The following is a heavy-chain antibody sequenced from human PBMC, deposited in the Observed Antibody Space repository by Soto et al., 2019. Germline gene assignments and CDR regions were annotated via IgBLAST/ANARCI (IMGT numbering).Heavy chain of an antibody. V-gene: IGHV4-39*01. Sequence: ETLSLTCTVSGVSISSSSYYWGWIRQTPGKGLEWIGTIYFSGSTYYNPSLKSRVTISVDRSKNQFSLNLTSVTAADTAVYYCARHGSYWGPGTLVTVSS. CDR3: ARHGSY. CDR1: GVSISSSSYY. J-gene: IGHJ4*02. CDR2: IYFSGST.